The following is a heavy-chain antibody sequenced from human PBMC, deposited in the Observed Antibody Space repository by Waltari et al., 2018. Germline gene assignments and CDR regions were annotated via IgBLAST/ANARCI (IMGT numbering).Heavy chain of an antibody. CDR2: MDRDGNT. V-gene: IGHV3-53*01. Sequence: EEQLVESGGGVIQIGGSLRLSCEGSGFSVSDNYMNWVRQGPGKGREGVSTMDRDGNTYYADSVKGRFATSRGSSRDTVYFEMNSLRPDDTAVYYCASTLHLDGWLDGFDIWGQGTVVTVSS. D-gene: IGHD1-1*01. CDR3: ASTLHLDGWLDGFDI. J-gene: IGHJ3*02. CDR1: GFSVSDNY.